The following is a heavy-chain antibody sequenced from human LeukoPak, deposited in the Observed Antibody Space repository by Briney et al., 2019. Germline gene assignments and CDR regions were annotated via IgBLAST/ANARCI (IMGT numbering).Heavy chain of an antibody. J-gene: IGHJ4*02. D-gene: IGHD3-22*01. V-gene: IGHV1-24*01. CDR3: GTDSPQLRDYNTSGYYSFDY. CDR1: GYTLTDLC. CDR2: FDPEEGEA. Sequence: AASVKVSCKVSGYTLTDLCIHWVRQTPGKGLEWMGGFDPEEGEAIYAQAFQGRVTLTEDTSTDTAYMELSSLRFGDTAVYFCGTDSPQLRDYNTSGYYSFDYWGQGTLVTVSS.